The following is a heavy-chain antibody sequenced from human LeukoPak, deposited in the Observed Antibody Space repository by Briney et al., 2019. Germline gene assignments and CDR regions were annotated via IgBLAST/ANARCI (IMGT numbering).Heavy chain of an antibody. Sequence: PGGSLRLSCAASGFTFSSYGMHWVRQAPGKGLEWVAFIRYDGSNKYYADSVKGRFTISRDNSKNTLYLQMNSLRAEDTAVYYCAKRGYVSPEEYFQHWGQGTLVTVSS. CDR3: AKRGYVSPEEYFQH. CDR2: IRYDGSNK. D-gene: IGHD3-16*01. CDR1: GFTFSSYG. V-gene: IGHV3-30*02. J-gene: IGHJ1*01.